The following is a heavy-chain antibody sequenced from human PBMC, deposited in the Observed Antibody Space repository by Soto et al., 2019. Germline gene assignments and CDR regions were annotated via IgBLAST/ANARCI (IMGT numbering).Heavy chain of an antibody. CDR2: INYVGRTS. CDR1: GDSMSGFY. CDR3: ARFRRNYFDY. Sequence: QVQLQESGPGLVKPSETLSLTRTVSGDSMSGFYWSWIRQTPGKGLEWIGYINYVGRTSYYSPSLQSRVTISLDSSKNQFSLILSSVTAADTAVFFCARFRRNYFDYWGQGTQVTVSS. D-gene: IGHD3-10*01. V-gene: IGHV4-59*01. J-gene: IGHJ4*02.